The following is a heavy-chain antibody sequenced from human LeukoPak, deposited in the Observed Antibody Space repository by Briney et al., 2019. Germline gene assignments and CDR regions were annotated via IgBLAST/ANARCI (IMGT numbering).Heavy chain of an antibody. CDR3: ARGYCSSTSCYRNYYGMDV. J-gene: IGHJ6*02. D-gene: IGHD2-2*02. CDR1: GGTFSSYA. CDR2: IIPIFGTA. Sequence: SVKLSCKASGGTFSSYAISWVRQAPGQGLEWMGGIIPIFGTANYAQKFQGRVTITADESTNTAYMELSSLRSGDTAVYYCARGYCSSTSCYRNYYGMDVWGQGTTVTVSS. V-gene: IGHV1-69*13.